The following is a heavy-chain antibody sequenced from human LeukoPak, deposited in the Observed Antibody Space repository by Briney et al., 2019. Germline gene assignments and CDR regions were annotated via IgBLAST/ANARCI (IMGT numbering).Heavy chain of an antibody. CDR1: GFTFSTYT. CDR3: AKGGVGATPFVY. D-gene: IGHD1-26*01. Sequence: GGSLRLSCAASGFTFSTYTMNWVRQAPGKGLEWVSSISSSSYYIYYADSVKGRFTVSRDNSKNTLYLQMNSLRAEDTAVYYCAKGGVGATPFVYWGQGTLVTVSS. CDR2: ISSSSYYI. V-gene: IGHV3-21*04. J-gene: IGHJ4*02.